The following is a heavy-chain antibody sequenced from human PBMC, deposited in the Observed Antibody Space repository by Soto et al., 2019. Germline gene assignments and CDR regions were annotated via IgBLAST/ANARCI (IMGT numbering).Heavy chain of an antibody. J-gene: IGHJ3*02. CDR3: AKDAPSSGRYFDWSHAFDI. D-gene: IGHD3-9*01. CDR1: GYRFTTYG. CDR2: FNPDNQNT. V-gene: IGHV1-18*01. Sequence: ASVKVSCKVSGYRFTTYGINWVRQAPGQGLEWVGWFNPDNQNTNYAQKFQDRVSLTTDSSTNTAYMELRDLRSDDTAVYYCAKDAPSSGRYFDWSHAFDIWGQGTMVTVSS.